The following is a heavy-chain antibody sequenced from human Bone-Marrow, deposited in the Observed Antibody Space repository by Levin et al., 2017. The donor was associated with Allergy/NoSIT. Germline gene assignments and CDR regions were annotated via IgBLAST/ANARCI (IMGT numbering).Heavy chain of an antibody. CDR2: IYSGGST. J-gene: IGHJ3*02. D-gene: IGHD1-26*01. CDR3: AVSELVGVTAGFDI. V-gene: IGHV3-53*01. Sequence: GESLKISCVASGIIITTKYMSWVRQAPGKGLEWVSVIYSGGSTIYADSVKGRFTISRDKSTNTVFLQMNTLRAEDTAVYYCAVSELVGVTAGFDIWGQGTMVTVSS. CDR1: GIIITTKY.